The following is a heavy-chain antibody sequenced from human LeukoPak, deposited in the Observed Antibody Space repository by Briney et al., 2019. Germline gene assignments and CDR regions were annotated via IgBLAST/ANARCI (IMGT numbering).Heavy chain of an antibody. CDR1: GGTFSSYA. Sequence: SVKVSCKASGGTFSSYAISWVRQAPGQGLEWMGGIIPIFGTANYAQKFQGRVTITTDESTSTAYMELSSLRSEDTAVYYCARRGVNWNYERRDYYYYMDVWGKGTTVTVSS. J-gene: IGHJ6*03. D-gene: IGHD1-7*01. CDR3: ARRGVNWNYERRDYYYYMDV. CDR2: IIPIFGTA. V-gene: IGHV1-69*05.